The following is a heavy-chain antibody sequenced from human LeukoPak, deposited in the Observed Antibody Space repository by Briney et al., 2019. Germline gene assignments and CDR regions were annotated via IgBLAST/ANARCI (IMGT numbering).Heavy chain of an antibody. Sequence: GGSLRLSCAASGFTFTSYSMNWVRQAPGQGLEWVSYISRSSGTIYYADSVKGRFTISRDISKNSLYLQMNSLRAEDTAVYYCARGPVHIRMIVVASRRAFDIWGQGTMVTVSS. CDR2: ISRSSGTI. CDR1: GFTFTSYS. CDR3: ARGPVHIRMIVVASRRAFDI. D-gene: IGHD3-22*01. V-gene: IGHV3-48*01. J-gene: IGHJ3*02.